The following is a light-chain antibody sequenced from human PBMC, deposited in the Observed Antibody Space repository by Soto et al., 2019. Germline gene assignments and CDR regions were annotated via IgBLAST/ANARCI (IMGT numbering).Light chain of an antibody. J-gene: IGKJ4*01. V-gene: IGKV1D-16*01. CDR3: QQYNNFPLT. CDR2: AAS. Sequence: DIQLSQSPSSLAASVGDRVTISCRASQDVLTWLAWYQQRPGKAPTSLIFAASKLQSGVPSRFFANGSGTQFTLTISSLQPEDLGTYYCQQYNNFPLTFGGGTKVDIK. CDR1: QDVLTW.